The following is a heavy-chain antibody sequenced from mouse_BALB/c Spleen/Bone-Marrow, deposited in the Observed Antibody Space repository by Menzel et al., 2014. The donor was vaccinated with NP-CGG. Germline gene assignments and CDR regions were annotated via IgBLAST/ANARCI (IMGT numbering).Heavy chain of an antibody. J-gene: IGHJ3*01. CDR1: GFTFSSYG. V-gene: IGHV5-6*01. D-gene: IGHD2-4*01. Sequence: EVKVVESGGDLVKPGGSLKLSCAASGFTFSSYGMSWVRQTPDKRLEWVATISSGGSYTYYPDSVKGRFTISRDNAKNTLYLQMSSLKSEVTAMYYCARQDYDWFAYWGQGTLVTVSA. CDR2: ISSGGSYT. CDR3: ARQDYDWFAY.